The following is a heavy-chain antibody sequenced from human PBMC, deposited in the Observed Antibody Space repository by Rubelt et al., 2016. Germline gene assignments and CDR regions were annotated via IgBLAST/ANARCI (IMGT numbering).Heavy chain of an antibody. CDR2: INHSGST. Sequence: QVQLQQWGAGLLKPSETLSLTCAVYGGSFSGYYWSWIRQPPGKGLEWIGEINHSGSTNDNPSLKSRVTISVETSKNQFSLKRSSVTAADTAVYYCARGKEGLGVTMMDYWGQGTLVTVSS. CDR1: GGSFSGYY. D-gene: IGHD3-22*01. V-gene: IGHV4-34*01. J-gene: IGHJ4*02. CDR3: ARGKEGLGVTMMDY.